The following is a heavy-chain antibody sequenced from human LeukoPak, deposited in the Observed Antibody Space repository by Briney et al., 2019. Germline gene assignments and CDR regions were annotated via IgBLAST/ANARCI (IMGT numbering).Heavy chain of an antibody. D-gene: IGHD6-19*01. Sequence: GGSLRPSCEASGFTLSSFIMHWVRQTPGKGLEWVAVISYDGTDKYYTDSVKGRFTISRDNSKQTLDLQMNSLRPEDTAVYYCARSGYSTGWYIWYLDLWGRGTLVTVSS. CDR3: ARSGYSTGWYIWYLDL. CDR1: GFTLSSFI. J-gene: IGHJ2*01. V-gene: IGHV3-30*03. CDR2: ISYDGTDK.